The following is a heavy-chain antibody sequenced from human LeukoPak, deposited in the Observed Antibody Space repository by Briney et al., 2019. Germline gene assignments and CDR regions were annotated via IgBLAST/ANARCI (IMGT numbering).Heavy chain of an antibody. D-gene: IGHD2-2*01. V-gene: IGHV2-5*01. CDR3: VHSSWGGYCSGTSCLSYFDY. Sequence: SGPTLVNPTQTLTLTCTFSGFSLSTSGVGVGWTRQPPGKALEWLALISWNDDKRYSPSLMSRLTITKDTSKNQVVLTLTNMDPVDTATYYCVHSSWGGYCSGTSCLSYFDYWGQGTLVTVSS. J-gene: IGHJ4*02. CDR1: GFSLSTSGVG. CDR2: ISWNDDK.